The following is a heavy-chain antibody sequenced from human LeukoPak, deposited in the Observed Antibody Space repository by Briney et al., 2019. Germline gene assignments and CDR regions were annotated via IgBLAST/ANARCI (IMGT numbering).Heavy chain of an antibody. CDR3: YSPRQLLSINWFDP. Sequence: ASVKVSCKASGYTFTGYYMHWVRQAPGKGLEWMGGFDPEDGVTIYAQKFQGRVTMTEDTSTDTAYMELSSLRSEDTAVYYCYSPRQLLSINWFDPWGQGTLVTVSS. CDR1: GYTFTGYY. J-gene: IGHJ5*02. V-gene: IGHV1-24*01. CDR2: FDPEDGVT. D-gene: IGHD2-2*01.